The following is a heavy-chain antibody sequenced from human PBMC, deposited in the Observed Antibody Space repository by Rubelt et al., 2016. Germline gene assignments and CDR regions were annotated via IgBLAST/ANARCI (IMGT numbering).Heavy chain of an antibody. J-gene: IGHJ4*02. Sequence: MHWVRQAPGQGLEWMGWINPNSGGTNYAQKFQGRVTMTRDTSISTAYMELSRLRSDDTAVYYCAREGGGSSGWYVYWGQGTLVTVSS. D-gene: IGHD6-19*01. CDR2: INPNSGGT. V-gene: IGHV1-2*02. CDR3: AREGGGSSGWYVY.